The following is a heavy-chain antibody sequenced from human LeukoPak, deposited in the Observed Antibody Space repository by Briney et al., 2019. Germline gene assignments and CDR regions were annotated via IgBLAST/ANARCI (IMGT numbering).Heavy chain of an antibody. D-gene: IGHD3-10*01. J-gene: IGHJ4*02. CDR1: GYTFTNHE. Sequence: ASVKVSCKASGYTFTNHEMHWVRQAPGQSLEWMGGINGGNGDTKYSQEFQGRVTISRDTSANTAYMGLRSLRSDDTAVYYCARSGHRRYYYASGPDYWGQGTLVTVSS. V-gene: IGHV1-3*01. CDR2: INGGNGDT. CDR3: ARSGHRRYYYASGPDY.